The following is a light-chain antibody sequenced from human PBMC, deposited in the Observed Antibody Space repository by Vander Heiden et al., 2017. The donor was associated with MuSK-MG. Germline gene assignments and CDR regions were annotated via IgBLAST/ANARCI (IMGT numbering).Light chain of an antibody. CDR1: PSDTADYKY. CDR2: DVT. Sequence: QPALTQPASVSGSPGQSVTIPCPGDPSDTADYKYVSWYQQRPGEAPQLLIYDVTWRPSGVATRFSGSKSGNTASLIIFGLRSEDEATYYCSSYSTASSLLFGGGTKLTVL. CDR3: SSYSTASSLL. J-gene: IGLJ2*01. V-gene: IGLV2-14*01.